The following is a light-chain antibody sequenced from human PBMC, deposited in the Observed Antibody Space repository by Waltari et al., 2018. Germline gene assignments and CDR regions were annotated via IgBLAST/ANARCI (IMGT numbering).Light chain of an antibody. CDR1: SGINVGTYR. CDR3: AIWYSSAWV. CDR2: FKSDSDK. J-gene: IGLJ2*01. Sequence: QPVLTQPTSLSASPGASAKFPCTLHSGINVGTYRIYWYQHTPGSLPRYLLSFKSDSDKQQGSGVPSRFSGSKEPSTNAGLLLISGLQSEDEADYYCAIWYSSAWVFGGGTKLTVL. V-gene: IGLV5-39*01.